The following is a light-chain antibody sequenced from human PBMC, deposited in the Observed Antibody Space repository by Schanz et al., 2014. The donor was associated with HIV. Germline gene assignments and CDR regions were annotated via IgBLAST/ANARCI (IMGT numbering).Light chain of an antibody. CDR1: QRISSSY. CDR3: QQRSNWPPGYT. J-gene: IGKJ2*01. Sequence: EIVLTQSPGTLSLSPGARATLSCKASQRISSSYLAWYQQIPGQAPRLLIYGVSSRATGIPDRFSGSGSGTDFTLTISSLEPDDCAVYYCQQRSNWPPGYTFGQGTKLEIK. V-gene: IGKV3D-20*02. CDR2: GVS.